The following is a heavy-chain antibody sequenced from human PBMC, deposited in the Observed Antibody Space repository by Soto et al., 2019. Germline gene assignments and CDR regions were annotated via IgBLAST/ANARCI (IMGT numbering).Heavy chain of an antibody. V-gene: IGHV4-34*01. Sequence: QVQLQQWGAGLLKPSETLSLTCAVYGGSFSGYYWSWIRQPPGKGLEWIGEINHSGSTNYNPSLKSRVTISVDTSKNQFSLKLSSVTAADTAVYYCARGRKMITFGGVRVWGYWGQGTLVTVSS. CDR3: ARGRKMITFGGVRVWGY. J-gene: IGHJ4*02. CDR1: GGSFSGYY. D-gene: IGHD3-16*01. CDR2: INHSGST.